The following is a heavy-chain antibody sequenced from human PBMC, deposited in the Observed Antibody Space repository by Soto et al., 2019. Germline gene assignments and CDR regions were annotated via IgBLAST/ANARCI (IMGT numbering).Heavy chain of an antibody. D-gene: IGHD2-15*01. V-gene: IGHV1-18*04. CDR2: ISAYNGNT. J-gene: IGHJ5*02. CDR1: GYTFTSYG. Sequence: QVQLVQSGAEVKKPGASVKVSCKASGYTFTSYGISWVRQAPGQGLEWMGWISAYNGNTNYAQKLQGRVTMTTDTSTSTAYMELRSLGSDDTAVYYCARGIVVVVAATVSVNWFDPWGQGTLVTVSS. CDR3: ARGIVVVVAATVSVNWFDP.